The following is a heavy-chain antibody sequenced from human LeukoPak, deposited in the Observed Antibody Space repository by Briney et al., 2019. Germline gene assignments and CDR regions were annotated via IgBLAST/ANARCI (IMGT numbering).Heavy chain of an antibody. D-gene: IGHD3-10*01. J-gene: IGHJ4*02. CDR3: ARGLTDYYGSGSYYLGFDY. CDR1: GGSFSGYY. V-gene: IGHV4-34*01. Sequence: PSETLSLTCAVYGGSFSGYYWSWIRQPPGKGLEWIGEINHSGSTNYNPSLKSRVTISVDTSKNQFSLKLSSVTAADTAVYYCARGLTDYYGSGSYYLGFDYWGQGTLVTVSS. CDR2: INHSGST.